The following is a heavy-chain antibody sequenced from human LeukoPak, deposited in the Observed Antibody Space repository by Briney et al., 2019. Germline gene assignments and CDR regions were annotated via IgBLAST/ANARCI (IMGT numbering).Heavy chain of an antibody. CDR1: GFTFSSYA. CDR3: AKDLAGSGSYSFDY. Sequence: GGSLTLSCAASGFTFSSYAMSWVRQAPGKGLEWVSAISGRGGTTYYADSVKGRFTISRDNSKNTLYLQMNSLRAEDTAVYYCAKDLAGSGSYSFDYWGQGTLVTVSS. J-gene: IGHJ4*02. D-gene: IGHD1-26*01. V-gene: IGHV3-23*01. CDR2: ISGRGGTT.